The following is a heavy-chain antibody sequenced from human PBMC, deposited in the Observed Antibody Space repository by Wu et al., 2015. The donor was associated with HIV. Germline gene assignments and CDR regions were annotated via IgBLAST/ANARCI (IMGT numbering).Heavy chain of an antibody. Sequence: QVQLVQSGAEVKKSGASVKVSCKTSGYTFTGYYLYWVRQAPGQGLEWMGWINPHSGGTNYAQKFQGRVTMTRDTSISTAYMELSRLRSDDTAVYYCAREGRASNWFDPWGQGTLVTVSS. V-gene: IGHV1-2*02. CDR3: AREGRASNWFDP. CDR2: INPHSGGT. CDR1: GYTFTGYY. J-gene: IGHJ5*02.